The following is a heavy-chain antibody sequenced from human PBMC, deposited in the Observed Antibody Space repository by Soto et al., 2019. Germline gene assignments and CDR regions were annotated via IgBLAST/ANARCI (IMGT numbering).Heavy chain of an antibody. CDR1: GFTFSSYG. CDR3: AKGGAARGGYYYYGMDV. D-gene: IGHD6-6*01. Sequence: QVQLVESGGGVVQPGRSLRLSCAASGFTFSSYGMHWVRQAPGKGLEWVAVISYDGSNKYYADSVKGRFTISRDNSKNTLYLQRNSLRAEDTAVYYCAKGGAARGGYYYYGMDVWGQGTTVTVSS. J-gene: IGHJ6*02. V-gene: IGHV3-30*18. CDR2: ISYDGSNK.